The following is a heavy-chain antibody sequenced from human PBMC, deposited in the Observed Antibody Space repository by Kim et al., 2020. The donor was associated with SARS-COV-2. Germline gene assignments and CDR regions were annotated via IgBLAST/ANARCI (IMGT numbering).Heavy chain of an antibody. D-gene: IGHD3-10*01. Sequence: SETLSLTCAVYGGSFSGYYWSWIRQPPGKGLEWIGEINHSGSTNYNPSLKSRVTISVDTSKNQFSLKLSSVTAADTAVYYCARGARITMVRGKNWFDPWGQGTLVTVSS. V-gene: IGHV4-34*01. CDR2: INHSGST. CDR3: ARGARITMVRGKNWFDP. CDR1: GGSFSGYY. J-gene: IGHJ5*02.